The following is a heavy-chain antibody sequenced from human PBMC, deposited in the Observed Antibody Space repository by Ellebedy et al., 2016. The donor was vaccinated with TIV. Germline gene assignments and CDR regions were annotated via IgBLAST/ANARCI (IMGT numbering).Heavy chain of an antibody. CDR1: GGSFSGYY. CDR3: AYSSGYYSHYYYYDGMDV. J-gene: IGHJ6*02. CDR2: INHSGST. Sequence: SETLSLTCAVYGGSFSGYYWSWIRQPPGKGLEWIGEINHSGSTNYNPSLKSRFTVSVDTSKNQFSLKLSSVTAADTAVYYCAYSSGYYSHYYYYDGMDVWGQGTTVTVSS. V-gene: IGHV4-34*01. D-gene: IGHD3-22*01.